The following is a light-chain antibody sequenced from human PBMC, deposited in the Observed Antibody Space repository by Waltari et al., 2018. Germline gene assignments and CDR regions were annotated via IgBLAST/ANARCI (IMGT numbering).Light chain of an antibody. CDR1: QNILYNSNNKNY. Sequence: DIVLTQSPDSLPVSLVERAPINCKSSQNILYNSNNKNYLAWYQQKPGQPPKLLIYWASTRQFGVPERFSGSGSGTDFTLTISSLQAEDVAVYYCQQFFGTPWTFGQGTKVEIK. CDR2: WAS. J-gene: IGKJ1*01. CDR3: QQFFGTPWT. V-gene: IGKV4-1*01.